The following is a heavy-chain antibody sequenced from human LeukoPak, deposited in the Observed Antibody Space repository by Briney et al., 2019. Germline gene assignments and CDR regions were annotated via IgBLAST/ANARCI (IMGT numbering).Heavy chain of an antibody. V-gene: IGHV3-23*01. D-gene: IGHD3-10*01. CDR1: GFTFSSYA. J-gene: IGHJ3*02. CDR2: ISGSGGST. CDR3: AKYITMVRGAKGGDAFDI. Sequence: PGGSLRLSCAASGFTFSSYAMSWVRQAPGKGLEWVSAISGSGGSTYYADSVKGRYTISRDNSKNTLYLQMNSLRAEDTAVYYCAKYITMVRGAKGGDAFDIWGQGTMVTVSS.